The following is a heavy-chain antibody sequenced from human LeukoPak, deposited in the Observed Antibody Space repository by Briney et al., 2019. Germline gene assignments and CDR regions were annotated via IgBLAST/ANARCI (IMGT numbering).Heavy chain of an antibody. D-gene: IGHD3-10*01. CDR1: GFTFSSYA. CDR2: ISGSGGST. V-gene: IGHV3-23*01. Sequence: GGSLRLSCAASGFTFSSYAMSWVRQAPGKGLDWVSSISGSGGSTYYADSVKGRFAISRDNSKNTLYLQMNSLRAEDTAVYYCADMVRGVIFDYWGQGTLVTVSS. CDR3: ADMVRGVIFDY. J-gene: IGHJ4*02.